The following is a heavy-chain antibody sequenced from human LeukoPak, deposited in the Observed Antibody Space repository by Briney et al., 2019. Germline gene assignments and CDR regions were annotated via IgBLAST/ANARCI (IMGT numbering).Heavy chain of an antibody. Sequence: GGSLRLSCAASGFTFSSYAMSWVRQAPGKGLEWVSAISGSGGSTYYADSVKGRFTISRDNSKNTLYLQMNSLRAEDTAVYYCAKAPLYYDILTGYYMGQRGFDPWGQGTLVTVSS. CDR1: GFTFSSYA. J-gene: IGHJ5*02. D-gene: IGHD3-9*01. CDR2: ISGSGGST. V-gene: IGHV3-23*01. CDR3: AKAPLYYDILTGYYMGQRGFDP.